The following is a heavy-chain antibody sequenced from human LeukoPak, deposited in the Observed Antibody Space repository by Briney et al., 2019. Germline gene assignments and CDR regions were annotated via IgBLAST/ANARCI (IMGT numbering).Heavy chain of an antibody. Sequence: SETLSLTCTVSGGSISSYYWSWIRQPAGKGLEWIGRIYTSGSTNYNPSLKSRVTMSVDTSKNQFSLKLSSVTAADTAVYYCARGPRYSSSWEYYFDYWGQGTLVTVSS. CDR3: ARGPRYSSSWEYYFDY. J-gene: IGHJ4*02. CDR2: IYTSGST. CDR1: GGSISSYY. D-gene: IGHD6-13*01. V-gene: IGHV4-4*07.